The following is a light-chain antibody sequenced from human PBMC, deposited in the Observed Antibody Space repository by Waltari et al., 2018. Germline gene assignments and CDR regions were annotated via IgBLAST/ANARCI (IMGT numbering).Light chain of an antibody. V-gene: IGKV1-5*03. CDR2: KAS. CDR1: QSISSW. Sequence: DIQMTQSPSTLSASVGDRVTITCRASQSISSWLAWYQQKPGKAPKLLIYKASSLESGVPSRFSGSGSGTEFTLTISSLQPEDVAVYFCQQYYNSSSITFGQGTRLEIK. CDR3: QQYYNSSSIT. J-gene: IGKJ5*01.